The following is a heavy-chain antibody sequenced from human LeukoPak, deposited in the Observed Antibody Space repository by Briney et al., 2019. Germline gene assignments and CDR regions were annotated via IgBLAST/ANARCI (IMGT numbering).Heavy chain of an antibody. CDR1: GFTFSSYS. Sequence: GGSLRLSCAASGFTFSSYSMNWVRQAPGKGLEWVSSISSSSSYIYYADSVKGRFTISRDNAKNSLYLQMNSLRAEDTAVYYCARVAIVVAHKLLDYWGQGTLVTVSS. D-gene: IGHD3-22*01. J-gene: IGHJ4*02. V-gene: IGHV3-21*01. CDR2: ISSSSSYI. CDR3: ARVAIVVAHKLLDY.